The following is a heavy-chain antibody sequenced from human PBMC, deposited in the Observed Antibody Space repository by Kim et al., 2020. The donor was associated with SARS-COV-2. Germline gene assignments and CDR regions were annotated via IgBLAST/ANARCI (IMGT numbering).Heavy chain of an antibody. J-gene: IGHJ4*02. CDR1: GFTFSSYA. V-gene: IGHV3-23*01. CDR2: ISGSGGST. Sequence: GGSLRLSCAASGFTFSSYAMSWVRQAPGKGLEWVSAISGSGGSTYYADSVKGRFTISRDNSKNTLYLQMNSLRAEDTAVYYCAKGDYYDSSGYYAFDYWGQGTLVTVSS. D-gene: IGHD3-22*01. CDR3: AKGDYYDSSGYYAFDY.